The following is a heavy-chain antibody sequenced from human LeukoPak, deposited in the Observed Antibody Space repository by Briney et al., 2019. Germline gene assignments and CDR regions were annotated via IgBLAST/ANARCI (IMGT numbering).Heavy chain of an antibody. CDR2: IFTSGIT. V-gene: IGHV4-4*07. CDR1: GGSISIYY. D-gene: IGHD6-6*01. J-gene: IGHJ4*02. CDR3: ARTGSSIAARPPDY. Sequence: SETLSLTCTVSGGSISIYYWNWIRQPAGKGLEWIGRIFTSGITNYNPSLKSRVTISLDTSKNQFSLKLASVTAADTAVYYCARTGSSIAARPPDYWGQGTLVTVSS.